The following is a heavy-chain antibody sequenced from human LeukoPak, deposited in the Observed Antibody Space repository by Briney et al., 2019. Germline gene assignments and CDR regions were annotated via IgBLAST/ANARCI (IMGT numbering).Heavy chain of an antibody. Sequence: PSETLSLTCIVSGGSISGSAYYWGWLRQPPGKGLEWIGSISDSGSTYYSPSLKSRVTISVDTSKNQFSLKLRLVTAADTAVYYCARQDIWFGELVVWGQGTTVTVSS. CDR2: ISDSGST. J-gene: IGHJ6*02. CDR1: GGSISGSAYY. V-gene: IGHV4-39*01. CDR3: ARQDIWFGELVV. D-gene: IGHD3-10*01.